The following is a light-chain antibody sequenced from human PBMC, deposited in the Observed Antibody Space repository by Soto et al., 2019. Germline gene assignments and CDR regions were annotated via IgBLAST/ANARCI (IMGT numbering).Light chain of an antibody. V-gene: IGKV4-1*01. CDR1: QSVLYSSNNKNY. Sequence: DLVLTQSPDSLAVSLGERATINCKSSQSVLYSSNNKNYLAWYQQKPGQPPKLLIYWASTRESGVPDRFSGSGSGTDFTLTISSLQAEDVAVYYCQQYYSTPWTFGQGTKAAIK. CDR2: WAS. CDR3: QQYYSTPWT. J-gene: IGKJ1*01.